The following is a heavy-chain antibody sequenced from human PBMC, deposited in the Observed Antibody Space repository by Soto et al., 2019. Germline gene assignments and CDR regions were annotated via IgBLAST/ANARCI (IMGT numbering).Heavy chain of an antibody. J-gene: IGHJ4*02. Sequence: SEPLSLTCAVYGGSFSGYYWSWIRQPPGKGLEWIGGINHSGSTNYTPSLKSRVTISVDTSKNQFSLKLSSVTAADTAVYYCARMGRDGYNYVSYFDYWGQGTLVTVSS. V-gene: IGHV4-34*01. CDR2: INHSGST. D-gene: IGHD5-12*01. CDR3: ARMGRDGYNYVSYFDY. CDR1: GGSFSGYY.